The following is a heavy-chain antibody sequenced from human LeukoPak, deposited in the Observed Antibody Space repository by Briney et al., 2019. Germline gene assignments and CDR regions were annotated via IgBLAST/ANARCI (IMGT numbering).Heavy chain of an antibody. CDR3: ARDSGSCYSQ. V-gene: IGHV4-39*07. CDR2: IYYSGST. CDR1: GFTFSSYG. Sequence: GSLRLSCAASGFTFSSYGMSWIRQPPGKGLEWIGSIYYSGSTYYNPSLKSRVTISVDTSKNQFSLKLSSVTAADTAVYYCARDSGSCYSQWGQGTLVTVSS. D-gene: IGHD2-15*01. J-gene: IGHJ4*02.